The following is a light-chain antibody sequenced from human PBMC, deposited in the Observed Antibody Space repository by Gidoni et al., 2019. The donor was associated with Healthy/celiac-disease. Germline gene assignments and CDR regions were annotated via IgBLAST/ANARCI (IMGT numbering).Light chain of an antibody. CDR3: QQRSNWPPGGT. CDR1: QSVSSY. CDR2: DAS. J-gene: IGKJ1*01. V-gene: IGKV3-11*01. Sequence: EIVLTQSPATLSLSPGERATLSCRASQSVSSYLAWYQQKPGQAPRLLIYDASTRATGIPARFSGSGSGTDFTLTISSLEPEDFAVYYCQQRSNWPPGGTFXQXTKVEIK.